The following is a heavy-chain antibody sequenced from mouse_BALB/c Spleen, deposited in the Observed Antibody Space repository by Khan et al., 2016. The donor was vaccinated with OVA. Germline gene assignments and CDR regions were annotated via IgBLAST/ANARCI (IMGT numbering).Heavy chain of an antibody. V-gene: IGHV1-80*01. CDR3: AREGYANSYFDY. D-gene: IGHD2-1*01. CDR2: IYPGDDDT. CDR1: GYTFSNYW. Sequence: VQLQESGAELVRPGSSVKISCKASGYTFSNYWMNWMKQRPGQGLEWIGQIYPGDDDTNYNGNFKDKATLTADKFSSTAYMQLISLTSEDSAVYFCAREGYANSYFDYGGQGTTLTVSS. J-gene: IGHJ2*01.